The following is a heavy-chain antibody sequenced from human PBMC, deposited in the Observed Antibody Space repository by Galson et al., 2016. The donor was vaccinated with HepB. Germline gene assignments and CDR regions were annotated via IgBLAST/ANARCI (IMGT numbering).Heavy chain of an antibody. D-gene: IGHD2-15*01. CDR3: GKDGGAPRD. CDR2: ITDSGGTT. V-gene: IGHV3-23*01. Sequence: SLRLSCAGSGFLFRGYGMHWVRQAPGRGLEWVAGITDSGGTTSYAASVKGRFTISRDNSKNTVYLQMTSLGADDTAVYFCGKDGGAPRDWGQGTLVTVSS. CDR1: GFLFRGYG. J-gene: IGHJ4*02.